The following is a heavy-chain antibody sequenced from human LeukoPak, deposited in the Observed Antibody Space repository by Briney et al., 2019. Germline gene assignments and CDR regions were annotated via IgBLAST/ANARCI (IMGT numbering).Heavy chain of an antibody. CDR2: IIPIFGTA. CDR1: GGTFSSYT. CDR3: ARVPAYGSATNYFDY. J-gene: IGHJ4*02. D-gene: IGHD3-10*01. V-gene: IGHV1-69*05. Sequence: SVKVSCKASGGTFSSYTISWVRQAPGQGLEWMGGIIPIFGTANYAQKFQGRVTITTDESTSTAYMELSSLRSEDTAVYYCARVPAYGSATNYFDYWGQGTLVTVSS.